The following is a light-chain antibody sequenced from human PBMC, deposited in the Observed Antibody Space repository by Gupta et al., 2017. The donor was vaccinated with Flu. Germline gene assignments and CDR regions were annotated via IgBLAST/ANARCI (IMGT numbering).Light chain of an antibody. CDR2: GAS. J-gene: IGKJ4*01. CDR3: QQRHSTPLS. V-gene: IGKV1-39*01. CDR1: QGISTD. Sequence: DIQLTKSPSSLSASVGCRVTITCRASQGISTDLNWYQQKPGKAPELLIYGASNLESGVPVRFSGSASRTEFTLTISSLQTEDLAAYYCQQRHSTPLSFGGGTKVEIK.